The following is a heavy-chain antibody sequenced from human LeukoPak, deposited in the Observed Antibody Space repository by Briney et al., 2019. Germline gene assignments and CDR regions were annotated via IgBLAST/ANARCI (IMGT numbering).Heavy chain of an antibody. CDR3: AKDMGNVLLWFGELFH. J-gene: IGHJ4*02. Sequence: GGSLRLSCAASGFTFSSYGMHWVRQAPGKGLEWVAVISYDGSNKYYADSVKGRFTISRDNSKNSLYLQMNSLRTEDTALYYCAKDMGNVLLWFGELFHWGQGTLVTVSS. CDR1: GFTFSSYG. CDR2: ISYDGSNK. D-gene: IGHD3-10*01. V-gene: IGHV3-30*18.